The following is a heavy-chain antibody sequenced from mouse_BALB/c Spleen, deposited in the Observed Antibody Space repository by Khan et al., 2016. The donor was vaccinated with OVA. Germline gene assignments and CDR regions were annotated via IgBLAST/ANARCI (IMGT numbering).Heavy chain of an antibody. CDR1: GYSLTNYG. V-gene: IGHV2-6-1*01. J-gene: IGHJ4*01. Sequence: VELQQSGPGLAAPSQSLSITCTTSGYSLTNYGVHWVRQPPGKGLEWLVVIWNDGTTTYNSSLKSRLTITKDNSQTQAALKMNSLQTDDTAIYFCAGQPYYHYDIMDYWGQGTSVTVSS. D-gene: IGHD2-10*01. CDR3: AGQPYYHYDIMDY. CDR2: IWNDGTT.